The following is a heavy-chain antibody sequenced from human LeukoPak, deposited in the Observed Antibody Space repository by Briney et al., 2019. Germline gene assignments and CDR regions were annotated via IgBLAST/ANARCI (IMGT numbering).Heavy chain of an antibody. CDR3: ARDRSAMVRGIFDY. V-gene: IGHV3-21*01. J-gene: IGHJ4*02. CDR2: ISSRSSYI. D-gene: IGHD3-10*01. CDR1: GFTFSSYS. Sequence: GGSLRLSCAASGFTFSSYSMNWVRQAPGKGLEWVSSISSRSSYIYYADSVKGRFTISRDNAKNSLYLQMNSLRAEDTAVYYCARDRSAMVRGIFDYWGQGTLVTVSS.